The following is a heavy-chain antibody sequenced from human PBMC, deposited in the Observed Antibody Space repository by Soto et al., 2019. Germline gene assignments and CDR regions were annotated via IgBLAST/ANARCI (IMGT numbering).Heavy chain of an antibody. V-gene: IGHV1-3*01. CDR3: ASVDFWSGSFDY. J-gene: IGHJ4*02. D-gene: IGHD3-3*01. Sequence: ASVKVSCKASGYTFTSYAMHWVRQAPGQRREWMGWINAGNGNTKYSQKFQGRVTITRDTSASTAYMELSSLRSEDTAVYYCASVDFWSGSFDYWGQGTLVTVSS. CDR1: GYTFTSYA. CDR2: INAGNGNT.